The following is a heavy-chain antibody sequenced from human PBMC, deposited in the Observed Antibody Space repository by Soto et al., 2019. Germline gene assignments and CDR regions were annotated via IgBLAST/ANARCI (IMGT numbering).Heavy chain of an antibody. D-gene: IGHD6-19*01. Sequence: EVQLVESGGGLVKPGGSLRLSCAASGFTFSSYSMNWVRQAPGKGLEWVSSISSSSSYIYYADSVKGRFTISRDNAKNPLYLQINGLRAGDLAVYYWARDEDQYRSGWYYWFAPGGREPLVTVPS. V-gene: IGHV3-21*01. CDR2: ISSSSSYI. CDR1: GFTFSSYS. CDR3: ARDEDQYRSGWYYWFAP. J-gene: IGHJ5*02.